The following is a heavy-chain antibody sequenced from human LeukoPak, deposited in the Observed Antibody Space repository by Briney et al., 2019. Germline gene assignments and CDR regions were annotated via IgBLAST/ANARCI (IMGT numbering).Heavy chain of an antibody. J-gene: IGHJ3*02. CDR2: IRYDGSNK. V-gene: IGHV3-30*02. CDR1: GFTFSSYG. Sequence: GGSLRLSCAASGFTFSSYGMHWVRQAPGKGLEWVAFIRYDGSNKYYADSVKGRFTISRDNSKNTLYLQMNSLRAEDTAVYYCAREATYHDAFDIWGQGTMVTVSS. CDR3: AREATYHDAFDI. D-gene: IGHD1-26*01.